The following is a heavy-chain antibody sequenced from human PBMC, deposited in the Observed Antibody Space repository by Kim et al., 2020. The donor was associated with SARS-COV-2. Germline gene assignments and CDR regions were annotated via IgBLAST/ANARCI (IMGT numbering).Heavy chain of an antibody. J-gene: IGHJ6*02. CDR2: INTNTGNP. V-gene: IGHV7-4-1*02. CDR3: ARDPLAYCGGDCYSYYYGMDV. Sequence: ASVKVSCKASGYTFTSYAMNWVRQAPGQGLEWMGWINTNTGNPTYAQGFTGRFVFSLDTSVSTAYLQISSLKAEDTAVYYCARDPLAYCGGDCYSYYYGMDVWGQGTTVTVSS. D-gene: IGHD2-21*02. CDR1: GYTFTSYA.